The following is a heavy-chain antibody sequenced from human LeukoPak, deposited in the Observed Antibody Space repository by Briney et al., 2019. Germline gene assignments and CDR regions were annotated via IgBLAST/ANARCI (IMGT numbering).Heavy chain of an antibody. CDR3: ARVPLTNYYDSSGYPPRYYYYYMDV. D-gene: IGHD3-22*01. CDR1: GFTFSSYS. CDR2: ISSSSSYI. J-gene: IGHJ6*03. V-gene: IGHV3-21*01. Sequence: PGGSLRLSCAASGFTFSSYSMNWVRQAPGKGLEWVSSISSSSSYIYYADSVKGRFTISRDNAKNSLYLQMNSLRAEDTAVYYCARVPLTNYYDSSGYPPRYYYYYMDVWGKGTTVTVSS.